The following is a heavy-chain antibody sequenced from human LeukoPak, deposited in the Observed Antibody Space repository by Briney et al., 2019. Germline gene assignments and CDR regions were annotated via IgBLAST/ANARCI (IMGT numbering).Heavy chain of an antibody. V-gene: IGHV4-61*08. CDR1: RGSVSSGGYY. J-gene: IGHJ4*02. CDR2: IYYSGNT. D-gene: IGHD3-16*01. CDR3: ARVGAVSGSIIDY. Sequence: SDTLSLTCTVSRGSVSSGGYYWSWIRQPPGKGLEWIGFIYYSGNTNYNPSLQSRVNISVDTSKNQFFLRLTSVTAADTAVYYCARVGAVSGSIIDYWGQGTLVTVSS.